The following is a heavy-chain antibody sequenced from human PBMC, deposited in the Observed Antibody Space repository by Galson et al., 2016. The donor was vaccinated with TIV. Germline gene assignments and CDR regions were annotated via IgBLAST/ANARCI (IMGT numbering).Heavy chain of an antibody. J-gene: IGHJ6*02. CDR3: ARHGEMSTISHSYKYGMDV. CDR1: ADSIRSGGHY. V-gene: IGHV4-31*03. CDR2: IHYSGST. Sequence: TLSLTCTVSADSIRSGGHYWSWIRQHPGKGLEWIGYIHYSGSTYYNPSLKSRITISLDTSKNQFFLKLSSVTAADTAVYYCARHGEMSTISHSYKYGMDVWGQGTTVTISS. D-gene: IGHD5-24*01.